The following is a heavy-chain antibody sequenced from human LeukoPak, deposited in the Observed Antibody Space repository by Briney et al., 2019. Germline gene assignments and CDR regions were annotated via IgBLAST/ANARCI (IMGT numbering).Heavy chain of an antibody. D-gene: IGHD2-21*02. V-gene: IGHV3-48*01. CDR1: GFTFSSYS. J-gene: IGHJ4*02. Sequence: PGGSLRLSCAASGFTFSSYSMNWVRQAPGKGLEWVSYISSSSSTIYYADSVKGRFTISRDNAKNSLYLQMNSLRAEDTAVYYCARELLPLDYRGQGTLVTVSS. CDR2: ISSSSSTI. CDR3: ARELLPLDY.